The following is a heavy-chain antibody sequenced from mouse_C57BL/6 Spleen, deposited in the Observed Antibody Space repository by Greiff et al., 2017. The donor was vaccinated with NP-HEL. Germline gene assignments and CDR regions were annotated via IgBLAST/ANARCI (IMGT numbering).Heavy chain of an antibody. Sequence: VQLKQSGAELVMPGASVKLSCKASGYTFTSYWMHWVKQRPGQGLEWIGEIDPSDSYTNYNQKFQGKSTLTVDKSSSTAYMHLSSLTSEDSAVYYCARPSLYYGSSDWYFDVWGTGTTVTVSS. D-gene: IGHD1-1*01. J-gene: IGHJ1*03. CDR2: IDPSDSYT. CDR1: GYTFTSYW. V-gene: IGHV1-69*01. CDR3: ARPSLYYGSSDWYFDV.